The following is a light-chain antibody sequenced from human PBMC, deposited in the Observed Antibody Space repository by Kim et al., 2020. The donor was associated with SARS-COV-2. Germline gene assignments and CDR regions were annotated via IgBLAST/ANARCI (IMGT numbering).Light chain of an antibody. J-gene: IGKJ1*01. CDR2: GAS. Sequence: SVSPGERATRSCRASQSVSFNLAWYQQKPGQPPRLLIYGASTRATGIADRFTGSGSGTEFTLTISSLQSEDLAVYYCQQYHNWWTFGQGTKVDIK. CDR3: QQYHNWWT. CDR1: QSVSFN. V-gene: IGKV3-15*01.